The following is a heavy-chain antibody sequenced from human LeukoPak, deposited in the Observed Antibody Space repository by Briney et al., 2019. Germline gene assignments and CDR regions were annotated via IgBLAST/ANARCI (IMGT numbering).Heavy chain of an antibody. CDR3: AGLKYYDFWSGWNWFDP. V-gene: IGHV4-39*01. Sequence: SETLSLTCTVSGGSISSSSYYWGWIRQPPGKGLEWIGSIYYSGSTYYNPSLKSRVTISVDTSKNQFSLKLSSVTAADTAVYYCAGLKYYDFWSGWNWFDPWGQGTLVTASS. CDR2: IYYSGST. J-gene: IGHJ5*02. CDR1: GGSISSSSYY. D-gene: IGHD3-3*01.